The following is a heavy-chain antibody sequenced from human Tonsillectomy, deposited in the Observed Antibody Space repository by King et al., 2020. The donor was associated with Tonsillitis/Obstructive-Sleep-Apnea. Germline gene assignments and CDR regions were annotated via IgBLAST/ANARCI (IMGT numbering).Heavy chain of an antibody. CDR1: GITFSSYA. CDR2: IRGGGGST. CDR3: AKAMVQGIIITIFDY. V-gene: IGHV3-23*04. J-gene: IGHJ4*02. D-gene: IGHD3-10*01. Sequence: QLVQSGEGLVQPGGSLRLSCAAAGITFSSYAMSWVRQAPGKGLEWVSTIRGGGGSTYYADSVKGRFTISRDNSKNTLYLQMNSLRAEDTAVYYCAKAMVQGIIITIFDYWGQGTLVTVSS.